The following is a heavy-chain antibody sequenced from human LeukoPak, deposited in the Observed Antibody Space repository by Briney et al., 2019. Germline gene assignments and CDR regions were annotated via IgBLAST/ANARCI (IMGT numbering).Heavy chain of an antibody. CDR3: ARAPSEIGGYYPEYFRH. V-gene: IGHV3-74*01. CDR2: IKSDGST. Sequence: GGSLRLSCAASGFTFSSYWMHWVRQAPGKGLVWVSRIKSDGSTNYADYVKGRFTIARDNAKNTLSLQMNSLRAEDTGVYYCARAPSEIGGYYPEYFRHWGQGTLVT. CDR1: GFTFSSYW. J-gene: IGHJ1*01. D-gene: IGHD3-22*01.